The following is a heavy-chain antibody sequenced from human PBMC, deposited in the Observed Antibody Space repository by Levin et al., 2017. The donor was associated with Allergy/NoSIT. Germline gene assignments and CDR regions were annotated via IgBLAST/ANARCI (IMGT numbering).Heavy chain of an antibody. Sequence: GESLKISCKGSGYSFTNYWIAWVRQTPGKGLEWMGVIYPGDSDPRYSPSFQGQVTFSVDRSISTAYLQWKSLKASDSAMYYCARRNGELPGDEYFDQWGTGTLISVSS. CDR2: IYPGDSDP. V-gene: IGHV5-51*01. D-gene: IGHD1-26*01. J-gene: IGHJ1*01. CDR3: ARRNGELPGDEYFDQ. CDR1: GYSFTNYW.